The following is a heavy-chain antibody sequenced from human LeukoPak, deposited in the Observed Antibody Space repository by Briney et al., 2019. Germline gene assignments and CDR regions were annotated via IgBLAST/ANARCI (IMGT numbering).Heavy chain of an antibody. CDR2: IYYSGST. J-gene: IGHJ4*02. CDR1: GGSFSGYY. V-gene: IGHV4-59*08. CDR3: ARQRRSSGWSDY. D-gene: IGHD6-19*01. Sequence: SETLSLTCAVYGGSFSGYYWSWIRQPPGKGLEWIGYIYYSGSTNYNPSLKSRVTISVDTSKNQFSLKLSSVTAADTAVYYCARQRRSSGWSDYWGQGTLVTVSS.